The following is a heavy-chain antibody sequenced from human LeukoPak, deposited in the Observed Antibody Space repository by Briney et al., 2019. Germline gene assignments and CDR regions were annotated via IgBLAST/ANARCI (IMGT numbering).Heavy chain of an antibody. CDR1: GFTFSSYD. CDR3: AKDEAHTGEQDC. J-gene: IGHJ4*02. CDR2: ISGSGGST. Sequence: GGSLRLSCAASGFTFSSYDMHWVRQATGKGLEWVSAISGSGGSTYYADSVKGRFTISRDNSKNTLYLQMNSLRAEDTAVYYCAKDEAHTGEQDCWGQGTLVTVSS. V-gene: IGHV3-23*01. D-gene: IGHD7-27*01.